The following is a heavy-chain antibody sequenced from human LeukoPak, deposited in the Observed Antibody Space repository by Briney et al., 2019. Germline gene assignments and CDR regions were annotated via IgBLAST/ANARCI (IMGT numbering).Heavy chain of an antibody. CDR1: GYTFTIYG. Sequence: ASVKVSCKTPGYTFTIYGISWVRQAPGQGLEWMGLISAYGNTNYAQNLQGRVTMTTDTSTSTAYMELRNLRSDDTAVYYCARGIIGYYFDYWGQGTLVTVSS. J-gene: IGHJ4*02. V-gene: IGHV1-18*01. CDR2: ISAYGNT. CDR3: ARGIIGYYFDY. D-gene: IGHD2-15*01.